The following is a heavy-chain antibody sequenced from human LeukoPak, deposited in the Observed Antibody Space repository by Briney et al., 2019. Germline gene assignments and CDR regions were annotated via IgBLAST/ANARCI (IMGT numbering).Heavy chain of an antibody. CDR2: INPDSGGT. D-gene: IGHD1-26*01. J-gene: IGHJ4*02. CDR3: ARDLSGSFALGY. V-gene: IGHV1-2*02. CDR1: GYTFTGYY. Sequence: ASVKVSCKASGYTFTGYYMHWVRQAPGQGLEWMGWINPDSGGTNYAQKFQGRVTMTRDTSISTAYMELSRLRSDDTAVYYCARDLSGSFALGYWGQGTLVTVSS.